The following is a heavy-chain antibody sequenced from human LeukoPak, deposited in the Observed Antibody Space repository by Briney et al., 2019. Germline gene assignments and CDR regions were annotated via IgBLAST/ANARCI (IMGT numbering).Heavy chain of an antibody. CDR1: GFTFSSYP. V-gene: IGHV3-23*01. Sequence: LTGGSLRLSCAASGFTFSSYPMSWVRQAPGKGLEWVSGISGSGGGTFYPESVKGRFIISRDNSKNTLYLQMNSLRAEDTAVYYCAKGSGTRAFDSWGQGTMVTVSA. CDR3: AKGSGTRAFDS. J-gene: IGHJ3*02. CDR2: ISGSGGGT. D-gene: IGHD3-10*01.